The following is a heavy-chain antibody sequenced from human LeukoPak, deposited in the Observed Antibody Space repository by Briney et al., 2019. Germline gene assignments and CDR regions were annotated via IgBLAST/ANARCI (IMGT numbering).Heavy chain of an antibody. J-gene: IGHJ4*02. V-gene: IGHV3-21*01. CDR1: GFTFSSYS. Sequence: GGSLRLSCAASGFTFSSYSMNWVRQAPGKWLEWVSTISSSSSYIYYADSVKGRFTISRDNAKNSLYLQMNSLRAEDTAVYYCARVCSGGSCHSVGYWGQGTLVTVSS. D-gene: IGHD2-15*01. CDR2: ISSSSSYI. CDR3: ARVCSGGSCHSVGY.